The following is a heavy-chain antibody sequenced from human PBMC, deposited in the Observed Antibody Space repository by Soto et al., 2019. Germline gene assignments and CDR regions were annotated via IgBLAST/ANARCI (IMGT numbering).Heavy chain of an antibody. CDR1: GYSISSSNW. J-gene: IGHJ4*02. CDR3: GRREIQDPNDY. CDR2: IYYSGTT. V-gene: IGHV4-28*01. D-gene: IGHD1-26*01. Sequence: SETLSLTCAVSGYSISSSNWWGWIRQPPGKGPEWIGYIYYSGTTYYNPSLKSRVTMSVDTSKNQFSLKLTSVTAVDTAVYYCGRREIQDPNDYWGQGTLVTVSS.